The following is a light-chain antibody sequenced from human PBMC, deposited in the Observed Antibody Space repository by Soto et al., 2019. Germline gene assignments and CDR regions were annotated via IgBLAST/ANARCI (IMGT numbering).Light chain of an antibody. CDR2: DAA. CDR3: QQYGTSPCT. Sequence: EIVLTQSPGTLSLSPGERATLSCRASQSVNSIYLAWYQQKPGQAPRLLIFDAASRAPGIPDRFIGSGSGTDFTLTISRLEPEDFAVYFCQQYGTSPCTFGQGTKLEIK. J-gene: IGKJ2*02. CDR1: QSVNSIY. V-gene: IGKV3-20*01.